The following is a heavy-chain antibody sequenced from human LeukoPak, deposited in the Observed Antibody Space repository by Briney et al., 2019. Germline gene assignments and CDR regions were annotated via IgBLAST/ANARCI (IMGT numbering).Heavy chain of an antibody. V-gene: IGHV1-2*02. CDR3: ARDSGDSIAAAGNWFDP. CDR2: INPNSGGT. D-gene: IGHD6-13*01. J-gene: IGHJ5*02. Sequence: GASVKVSCKAPGYTFTGYYMHWVRQAPGQGLEWMGWINPNSGGTNYAQKFQGRVTMTRDTSISTAYMELSRLRSDDTAVYYCARDSGDSIAAAGNWFDPWGQGTLVTVSS. CDR1: GYTFTGYY.